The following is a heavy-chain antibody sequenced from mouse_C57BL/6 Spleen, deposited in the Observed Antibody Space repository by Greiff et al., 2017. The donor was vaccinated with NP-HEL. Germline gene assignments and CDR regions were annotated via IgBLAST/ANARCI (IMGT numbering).Heavy chain of an antibody. CDR1: GYAFSSYW. J-gene: IGHJ2*01. Sequence: QVHVKQSGAELVKPGASVKISCKASGYAFSSYWMNWVKQRPGKGLEWIGQIYPGDGDTNYNGKFKGKATLTADKSSSTAYMQLSSLTSEDSAVYFCARDYSNNFDYWGQGTTLTVSS. D-gene: IGHD2-5*01. CDR2: IYPGDGDT. V-gene: IGHV1-80*01. CDR3: ARDYSNNFDY.